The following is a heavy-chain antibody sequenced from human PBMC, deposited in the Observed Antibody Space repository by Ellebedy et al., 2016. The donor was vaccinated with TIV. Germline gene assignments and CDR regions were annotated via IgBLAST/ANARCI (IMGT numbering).Heavy chain of an antibody. J-gene: IGHJ4*02. CDR1: GGSISSYY. D-gene: IGHD6-13*01. V-gene: IGHV4-59*01. CDR2: IYYSGST. CDR3: ASSRGDVSSSWPIDY. Sequence: SETLSLXXTVSGGSISSYYWSWIRQHPGKGLEWIGYIYYSGSTYYNPSLKSRVTISVDTSKNQFSLKLSSVTAADTAVYYCASSRGDVSSSWPIDYWGQGTLVTVSS.